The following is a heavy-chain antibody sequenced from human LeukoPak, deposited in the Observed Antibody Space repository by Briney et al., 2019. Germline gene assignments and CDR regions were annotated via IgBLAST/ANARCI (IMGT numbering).Heavy chain of an antibody. D-gene: IGHD3-3*01. Sequence: PGGSLRLSCAAFGFTFDDYAMHWVRQAPGKGLEWVSGISWNSGSIGYADSVKGRFTISRDNAKNSLYLQMNSLRAEDTALYYCVKGGKGFLEWAEQLFDYWGQGTLVTVSS. J-gene: IGHJ4*02. V-gene: IGHV3-9*01. CDR3: VKGGKGFLEWAEQLFDY. CDR2: ISWNSGSI. CDR1: GFTFDDYA.